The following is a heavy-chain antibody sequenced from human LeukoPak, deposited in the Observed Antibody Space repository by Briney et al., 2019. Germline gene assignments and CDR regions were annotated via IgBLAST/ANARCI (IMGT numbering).Heavy chain of an antibody. V-gene: IGHV3-7*01. Sequence: PGGSLRLSCAASGFTFSDYYMSWIRQAPGKGLEWVANIKQDGSEKYYVDSVKGRFTISRDNAKNSLYLQMNSLRAEDTAVYYCARDDSGAVGENTFDYWGQGTLVTVSS. D-gene: IGHD3-16*01. J-gene: IGHJ4*02. CDR1: GFTFSDYY. CDR2: IKQDGSEK. CDR3: ARDDSGAVGENTFDY.